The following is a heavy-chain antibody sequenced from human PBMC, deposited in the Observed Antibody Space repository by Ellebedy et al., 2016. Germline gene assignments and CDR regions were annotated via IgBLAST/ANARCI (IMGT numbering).Heavy chain of an antibody. V-gene: IGHV1-18*01. Sequence: ASVKVSXXASGYTFTNYGISWVRQAPGQRLEWMGWFSAHNGNTNYAQKFQGRVTMTTDTSTSTAYMELKSLRSDDTAVYYCAREPGGVVPAPLYSYWGQGTLVTVSS. CDR3: AREPGGVVPAPLYSY. J-gene: IGHJ4*02. D-gene: IGHD2-8*02. CDR1: GYTFTNYG. CDR2: FSAHNGNT.